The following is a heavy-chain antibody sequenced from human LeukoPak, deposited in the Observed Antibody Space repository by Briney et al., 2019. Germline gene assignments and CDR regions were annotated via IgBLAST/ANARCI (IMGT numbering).Heavy chain of an antibody. CDR2: MNPNSGNT. CDR1: GYTFTSYD. V-gene: IGHV1-8*01. J-gene: IGHJ6*02. Sequence: GASVKVSCKASGYTFTSYDINWVRQATGQGLEWMGWMNPNSGNTGYAQKFQGRVTMTRNTSISTAYMELSSLRSEDTAVYYCASSYSSSWYPHYYYGMDVWGQGTTVTVSS. D-gene: IGHD6-13*01. CDR3: ASSYSSSWYPHYYYGMDV.